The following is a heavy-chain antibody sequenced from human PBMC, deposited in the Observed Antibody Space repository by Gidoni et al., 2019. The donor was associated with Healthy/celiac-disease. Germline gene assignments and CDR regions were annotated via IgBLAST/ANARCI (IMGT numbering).Heavy chain of an antibody. J-gene: IGHJ5*02. Sequence: EVQLVESGGGWVQQGRSLRLSCTASGFTFGDYAMSWVRQAPGKGLEWVGFIRSKAYGGTTEYAASVKGRFTISRDDSKSIAYLQMNSLKTEDTAVYYCTRDPPTVTPWKGFDPWGQGTLVTVSS. CDR3: TRDPPTVTPWKGFDP. D-gene: IGHD4-17*01. CDR2: IRSKAYGGTT. CDR1: GFTFGDYA. V-gene: IGHV3-49*04.